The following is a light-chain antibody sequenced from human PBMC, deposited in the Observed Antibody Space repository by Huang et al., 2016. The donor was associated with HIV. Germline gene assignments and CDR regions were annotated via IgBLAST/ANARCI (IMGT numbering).Light chain of an antibody. CDR1: QSVNSN. Sequence: EIVMTQSPATLSVSPGERATLSCRASQSVNSNLAWYQQKPGQAPRLFIYGASTSATGIPARVSGSGSGTEFTLTISSLQSEDCAVYYCQHYNDWPPWTFGQGTKVEIK. CDR2: GAS. J-gene: IGKJ1*01. V-gene: IGKV3-15*01. CDR3: QHYNDWPPWT.